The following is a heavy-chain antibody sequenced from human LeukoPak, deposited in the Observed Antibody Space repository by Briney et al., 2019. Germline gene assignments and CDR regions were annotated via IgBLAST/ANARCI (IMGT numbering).Heavy chain of an antibody. Sequence: GESLKISCKISGYKLTNNWIGWVRQVPGKGLEWMGLIYPGYSDAKYSPSFQGQVTLSVDASISTAYSQLSGLRASDTAIYYCVRFGLTSSLDHWGQGTLVTVSS. V-gene: IGHV5-51*01. J-gene: IGHJ5*02. CDR3: VRFGLTSSLDH. CDR2: IYPGYSDA. D-gene: IGHD6-13*01. CDR1: GYKLTNNW.